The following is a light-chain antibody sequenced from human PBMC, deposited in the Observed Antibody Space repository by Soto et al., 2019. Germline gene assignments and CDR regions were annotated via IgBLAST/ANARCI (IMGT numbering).Light chain of an antibody. J-gene: IGKJ3*01. CDR3: QQRATWPPFT. CDR1: QNVRTY. Sequence: EIVLTQSPATLSLSPGDRATLSCRASQNVRTYLGWYQQKPGQAPRLLIYDASNRATGIPARFSGSGSGTDFSRTISSLEPEDFAVCYCQQRATWPPFTFGRGTKVDLK. V-gene: IGKV3-11*01. CDR2: DAS.